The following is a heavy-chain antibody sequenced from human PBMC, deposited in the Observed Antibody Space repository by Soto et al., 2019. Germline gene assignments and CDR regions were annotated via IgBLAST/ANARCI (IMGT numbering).Heavy chain of an antibody. Sequence: HPGGSLRLSCAASGFTFDDYAMHWVRQAPGKGLEWVSLITWDGGSTYYADSVKGRFTISRDNSKNSLYLQMNSLRAEDTALYYCAKVSKSKYYYDSSAYYDEPYYFDYWGQGTLVTVSS. CDR1: GFTFDDYA. CDR2: ITWDGGST. CDR3: AKVSKSKYYYDSSAYYDEPYYFDY. J-gene: IGHJ4*02. V-gene: IGHV3-43D*04. D-gene: IGHD3-22*01.